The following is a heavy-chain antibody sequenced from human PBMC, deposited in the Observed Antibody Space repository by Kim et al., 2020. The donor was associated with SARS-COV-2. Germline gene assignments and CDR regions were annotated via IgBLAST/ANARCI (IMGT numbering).Heavy chain of an antibody. Sequence: GGSLRLSCAASGFTFSSYWMSWVRQAPGKGLEWVANIKQDGSEKYYVDSVKGRFTISRDNAKNSLYLQMNSLRAEDTAVYYCAKTLTYYYDSSGYYPEDYWGQGTLVTVSS. D-gene: IGHD3-22*01. V-gene: IGHV3-7*01. CDR3: AKTLTYYYDSSGYYPEDY. CDR1: GFTFSSYW. J-gene: IGHJ4*02. CDR2: IKQDGSEK.